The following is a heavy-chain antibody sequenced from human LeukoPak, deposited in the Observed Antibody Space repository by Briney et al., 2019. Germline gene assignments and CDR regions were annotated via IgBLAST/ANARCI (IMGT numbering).Heavy chain of an antibody. CDR2: IIPIFGTA. CDR3: ARDLKKGISSSWVVEVRYGMDV. CDR1: GGTFSSYA. J-gene: IGHJ6*02. Sequence: RASVKASCKASGGTFSSYAISWVRQAPGQGLEWMGGIIPIFGTANYAQKFQGRVTITADESTSTAYMEQSSLRSEDTAVYYCARDLKKGISSSWVVEVRYGMDVWGQGTTVTVSS. V-gene: IGHV1-69*13. D-gene: IGHD6-13*01.